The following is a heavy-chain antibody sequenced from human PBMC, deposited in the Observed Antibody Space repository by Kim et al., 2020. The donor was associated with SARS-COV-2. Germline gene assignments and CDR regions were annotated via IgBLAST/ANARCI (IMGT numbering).Heavy chain of an antibody. Sequence: SVKVSCKASGGTVSDYAISWVRQAPGEGLEWMGGIIPSLRTAKYAQKFQGRLTVTADESTTTAYMELRNLRSEDTAMYYCARWYSRGWWDDYWGQGTLV. V-gene: IGHV1-69*13. CDR2: IIPSLRTA. J-gene: IGHJ4*02. CDR1: GGTVSDYA. D-gene: IGHD6-19*01. CDR3: ARWYSRGWWDDY.